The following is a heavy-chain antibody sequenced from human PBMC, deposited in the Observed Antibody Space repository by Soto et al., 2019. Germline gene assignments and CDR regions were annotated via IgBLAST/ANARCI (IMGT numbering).Heavy chain of an antibody. J-gene: IGHJ3*02. Sequence: EAQLLESGGDLGQPGGSLRLSCAASGFTFNIFAMSWIRQAPGKGLEWVATIGGGDDTFYTDSVKGRFTISRDDSKNKLFLQMTSLRAEDTAIYFCAKDRQDHNSVWDPFDIWGQGTMVTVSS. V-gene: IGHV3-23*01. CDR3: AKDRQDHNSVWDPFDI. CDR2: TIGGGDDT. D-gene: IGHD1-20*01. CDR1: GFTFNIFA.